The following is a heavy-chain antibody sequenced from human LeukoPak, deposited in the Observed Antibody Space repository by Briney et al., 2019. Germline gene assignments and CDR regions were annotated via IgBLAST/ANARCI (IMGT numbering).Heavy chain of an antibody. CDR3: AKGRGGSCYSGLDS. V-gene: IGHV3-23*01. CDR2: MCGGGDTT. CDR1: GFTFSIYA. Sequence: GGSLRLSCAASGFTFSIYAMSWVRGAPGKGLEWFSSMCGGGDTTDYADSVKGRFTISRDTSKNTLYLQMDCLTAADMATSYCAKGRGGSCYSGLDSWGQGTLVTVSS. J-gene: IGHJ4*02. D-gene: IGHD2-15*01.